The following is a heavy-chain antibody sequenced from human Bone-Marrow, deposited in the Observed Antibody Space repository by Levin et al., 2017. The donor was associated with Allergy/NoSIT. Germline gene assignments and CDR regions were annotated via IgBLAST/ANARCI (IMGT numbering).Heavy chain of an antibody. J-gene: IGHJ4*02. D-gene: IGHD3-3*01. CDR1: GFDFANYA. V-gene: IGHV3-9*01. CDR2: ISWSSGGV. CDR3: VKDVKDTTFSVVISN. Sequence: PGGSLRLSCAASGFDFANYAMHWVRQAPGKGLEWVSGISWSSGGVGYVDSVKGRFTISRDNAKNSLYLQMNSLKVEDTALYYCVKDVKDTTFSVVISNWGQGTLVTVFS.